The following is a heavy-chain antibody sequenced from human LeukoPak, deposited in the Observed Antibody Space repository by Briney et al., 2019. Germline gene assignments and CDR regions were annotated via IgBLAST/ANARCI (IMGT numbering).Heavy chain of an antibody. CDR3: ARERLLDRGGRGMDV. J-gene: IGHJ6*02. V-gene: IGHV4-59*01. D-gene: IGHD3/OR15-3a*01. CDR2: IYYSGST. Sequence: PSETLSLTCTVSGGSISSYYWSWIRQPPGKGLEWIGYIYYSGSTNYNPSLKSRVTISVDTSKNQFSLKLSSVTAADTAGYYCARERLLDRGGRGMDVWGQGTTVTVSS. CDR1: GGSISSYY.